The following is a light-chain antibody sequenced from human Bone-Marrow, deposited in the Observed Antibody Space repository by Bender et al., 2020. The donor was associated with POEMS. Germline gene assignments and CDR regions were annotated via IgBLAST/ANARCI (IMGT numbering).Light chain of an antibody. J-gene: IGLJ3*02. V-gene: IGLV1-44*01. CDR1: SSNIGAHA. CDR3: AVWDNSLKGWV. CDR2: SSH. Sequence: QSVLTQPPSASGTPGQRVTIPCSGGSSNIGAHAVNWYQHLPGTAPKLLIYSSHRRPAEVPDRFSGSRSGTSAALAISGLQAVDAAEYYWAVWDNSLKGWVFGGGTKLTVL.